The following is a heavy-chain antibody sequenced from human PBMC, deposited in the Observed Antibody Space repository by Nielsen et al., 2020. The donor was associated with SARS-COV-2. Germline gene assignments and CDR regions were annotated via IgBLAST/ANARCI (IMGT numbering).Heavy chain of an antibody. CDR1: GFTFSSYA. CDR2: ISGSGGST. CDR3: ANLEVVPAADD. V-gene: IGHV3-23*01. D-gene: IGHD2-2*01. J-gene: IGHJ4*02. Sequence: GESLKISCAASGFTFSSYAMSWVRQAPGKGLEWVSAISGSGGSTYYADSVKGRFTISRDNSKNTLYLQMNSLRAEDTAVYYCANLEVVPAADDWGQGTLVTVSS.